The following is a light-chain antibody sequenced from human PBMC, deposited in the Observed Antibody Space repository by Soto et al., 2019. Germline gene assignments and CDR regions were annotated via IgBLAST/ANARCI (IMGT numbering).Light chain of an antibody. CDR2: EVS. Sequence: VLTQPPSASGSPGQSVTISCTGTSSDVGGYNYVSWYQQHPGKAPKLMIYEVSKRPSGVPDRFSGSKSGNTASLTVSGLQAEDEADYYCSSYAGSNNFNVFGTGTKVTVL. CDR1: SSDVGGYNY. V-gene: IGLV2-8*01. J-gene: IGLJ1*01. CDR3: SSYAGSNNFNV.